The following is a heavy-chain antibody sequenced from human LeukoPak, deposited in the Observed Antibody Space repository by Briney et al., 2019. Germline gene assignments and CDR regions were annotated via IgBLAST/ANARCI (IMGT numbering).Heavy chain of an antibody. Sequence: PGGSLRLSCSASGFTFSSYGMHWVRQAPGKGLEWVAVISYDGSNKYYADSVKGRFTISRDNSKNTLYLQMNSLRAEDTAVYYCASLRYGSGSYGYWGQGTLVTVSS. CDR3: ASLRYGSGSYGY. CDR2: ISYDGSNK. CDR1: GFTFSSYG. V-gene: IGHV3-30*03. J-gene: IGHJ4*02. D-gene: IGHD3-10*01.